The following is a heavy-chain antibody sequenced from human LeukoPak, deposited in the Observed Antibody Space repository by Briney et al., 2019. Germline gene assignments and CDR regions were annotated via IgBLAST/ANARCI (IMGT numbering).Heavy chain of an antibody. CDR1: GYTFTSYY. CDR3: ARDDYGDYGPGDS. D-gene: IGHD4-17*01. CDR2: INPSGGST. Sequence: GASVKVSCKASGYTFTSYYMHWVRQAPGQGLEWMGIINPSGGSTSYAQKFQGWVTMTRDTSISTAYMELSRLKSDDTAVYYCARDDYGDYGPGDSWGQGTLVTVSS. J-gene: IGHJ4*02. V-gene: IGHV1-46*01.